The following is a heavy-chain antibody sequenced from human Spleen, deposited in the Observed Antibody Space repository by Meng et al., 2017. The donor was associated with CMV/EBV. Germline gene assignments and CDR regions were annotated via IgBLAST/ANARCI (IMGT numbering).Heavy chain of an antibody. CDR3: ARRLRFGWFDP. CDR2: INHSGST. D-gene: IGHD5-12*01. Sequence: LTCAVYGGSCSGYYWGWIRQPPGQGLEWIGEINHSGSTNYNPSLKSRVTISVDTSKNQFSLKLSSVTAADTAVYYCARRLRFGWFDPWGQGTLVTVSS. CDR1: GGSCSGYY. V-gene: IGHV4-34*01. J-gene: IGHJ5*02.